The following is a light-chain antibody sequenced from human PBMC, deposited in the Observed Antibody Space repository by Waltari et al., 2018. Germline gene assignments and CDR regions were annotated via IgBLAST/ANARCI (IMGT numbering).Light chain of an antibody. CDR2: DVS. CDR3: SSYISSSTLEL. Sequence: QSALTQPASVSGSPGQSITISCTGTSSDVGAYNYVSWYQQHPGPPKLIIFDVSNRPSGVSNRFSGSKSGNTASLTISGLQAEDEADYYCSSYISSSTLELFGGGTSLTVL. CDR1: SSDVGAYNY. V-gene: IGLV2-14*03. J-gene: IGLJ2*01.